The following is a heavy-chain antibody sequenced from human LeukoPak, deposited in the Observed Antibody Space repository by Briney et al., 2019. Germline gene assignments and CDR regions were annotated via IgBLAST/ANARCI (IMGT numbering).Heavy chain of an antibody. V-gene: IGHV5-10-1*01. D-gene: IGHD3-16*01. CDR2: IDPGDSYI. Sequence: GESLKISCKGSGYSFTSYWISWMRHKPGQGLEWMGRIDPGDSYIKYSPSFQGHVTISADKSISTAYLQWSSLKASGTAMYYCARQRFDYGYGMEVGGQGTTVTASS. J-gene: IGHJ6*02. CDR3: ARQRFDYGYGMEV. CDR1: GYSFTSYW.